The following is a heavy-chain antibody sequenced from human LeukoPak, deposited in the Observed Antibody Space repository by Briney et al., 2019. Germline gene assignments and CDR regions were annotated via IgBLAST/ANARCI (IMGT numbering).Heavy chain of an antibody. D-gene: IGHD3-22*01. J-gene: IGHJ3*02. CDR1: GGSISSGSYY. CDR2: IYTSGST. V-gene: IGHV4-61*02. Sequence: SETLSLTCTVSGGSISSGSYYWSWIRQPAGKGLEWIGRIYTSGSTNYNPSLKSRVTISVDTSKNQFSLKLSSVTAADTAVYYCARSQTYYYDSSAFDIWGQGTMVTVSS. CDR3: ARSQTYYYDSSAFDI.